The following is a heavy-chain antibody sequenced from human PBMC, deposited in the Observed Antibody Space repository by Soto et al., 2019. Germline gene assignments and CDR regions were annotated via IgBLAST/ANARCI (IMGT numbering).Heavy chain of an antibody. CDR1: GYTFTSYA. Sequence: QVQLVQSGAEEKKPGASVKVSCKASGYTFTSYAMHWVRQAPGQRLEWMGWINAGNGNTKYSQKFQGRVTITRDTSASTAYMELSSLRSEDTAVYYCASGPKEYLGYWGQGTLVTVSS. CDR2: INAGNGNT. V-gene: IGHV1-3*05. J-gene: IGHJ4*02. CDR3: ASGPKEYLGY. D-gene: IGHD2-2*02.